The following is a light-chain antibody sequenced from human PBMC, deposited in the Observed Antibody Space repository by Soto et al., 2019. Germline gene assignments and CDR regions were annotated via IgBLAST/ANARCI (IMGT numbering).Light chain of an antibody. CDR2: DAS. CDR3: QQRSHWPPYT. J-gene: IGKJ2*01. Sequence: EIVLTQSPATLSLSPGERATFSCRASQSVNTYLAWYQQKPGQAPRLLIYDASNRATGIPARFSGSGSGTDFTLTISSLEPEDFAVYYCQQRSHWPPYTLGQGTKLEI. V-gene: IGKV3-11*01. CDR1: QSVNTY.